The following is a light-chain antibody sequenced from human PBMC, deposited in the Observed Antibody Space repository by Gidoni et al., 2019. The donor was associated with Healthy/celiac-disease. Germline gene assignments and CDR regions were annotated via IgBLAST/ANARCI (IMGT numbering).Light chain of an antibody. V-gene: IGKV2-28*01. CDR2: LGS. CDR1: QSLLHSNGYNY. Sequence: DIVMTQSPLSLPVTPGEPASISCRSSQSLLHSNGYNYLDWYLQKPGPSPQLLIYLGSNRASGVPDRFSGSGSGTDFTLKISRVEAEDVGVYYCMQALQTPFTFXGXTKVEIK. J-gene: IGKJ4*01. CDR3: MQALQTPFT.